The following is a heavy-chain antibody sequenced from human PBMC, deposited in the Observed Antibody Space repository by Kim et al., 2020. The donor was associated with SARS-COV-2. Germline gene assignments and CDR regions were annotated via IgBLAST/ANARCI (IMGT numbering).Heavy chain of an antibody. CDR2: IRSKANSYAT. CDR1: GFTFSGSA. V-gene: IGHV3-73*01. Sequence: GGSLRLSCAASGFTFSGSAMHWVRQASGKGLEWVGRIRSKANSYATAYAASVKGRFTISRDDSKNTAYLQMNSLKTEDTAVYYCTTLIAAGDFDYWGQGTLVTVSS. CDR3: TTLIAAGDFDY. J-gene: IGHJ4*02. D-gene: IGHD6-13*01.